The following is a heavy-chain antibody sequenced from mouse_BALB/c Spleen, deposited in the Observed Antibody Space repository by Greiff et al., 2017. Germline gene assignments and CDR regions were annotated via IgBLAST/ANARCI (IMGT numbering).Heavy chain of an antibody. V-gene: IGHV7-3*02. CDR3: ARDYYGSSYEAY. J-gene: IGHJ3*01. CDR1: GFTFTDYY. Sequence: EVHLVESGGGLVQPGGSLRLSCATSGFTFTDYYMSWVRQPPGKALEWLGVIRNKANGYTTEYSASVKGRFTISRDNSQSILYLQMNTLRAEDSATYYCARDYYGSSYEAYWGQGTLVTVSA. CDR2: IRNKANGYTT. D-gene: IGHD1-1*01.